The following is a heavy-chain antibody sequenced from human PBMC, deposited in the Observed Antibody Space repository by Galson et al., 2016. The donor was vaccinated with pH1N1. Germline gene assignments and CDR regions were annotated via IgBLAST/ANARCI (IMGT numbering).Heavy chain of an antibody. Sequence: SVKVSCKASGGTLSRHTISWVRQAPGQGLEWMGWVNTDNGGTKFAAKFQGRVTMSRDRATTTAYMELGSLRSDDTAIYYCAKGAGANYLVDDWGQGTLVIVSS. CDR3: AKGAGANYLVDD. CDR1: GGTLSRHT. D-gene: IGHD4/OR15-4a*01. CDR2: VNTDNGGT. J-gene: IGHJ4*02. V-gene: IGHV1-2*02.